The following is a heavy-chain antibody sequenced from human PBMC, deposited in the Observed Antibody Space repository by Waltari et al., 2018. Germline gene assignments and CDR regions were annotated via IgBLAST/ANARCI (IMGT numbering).Heavy chain of an antibody. D-gene: IGHD1-1*01. V-gene: IGHV4-59*01. J-gene: IGHJ3*02. CDR1: GGSISSYY. Sequence: QVQLQESGPGLVKPSETLSLTCTVSGGSISSYYWSWIRQPPGKGLDWIGNIYYSGSTNYNPSLESRVTRSVDTSKNQFALKLSSVTAADTAVYYCARGGERFPDAFDIWGQGTMVTVSS. CDR2: IYYSGST. CDR3: ARGGERFPDAFDI.